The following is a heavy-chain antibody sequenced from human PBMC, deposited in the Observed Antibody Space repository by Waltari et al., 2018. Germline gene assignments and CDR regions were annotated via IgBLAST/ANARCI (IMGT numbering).Heavy chain of an antibody. CDR3: ARDSDFWSGYYLY. CDR1: GGSISSGSYY. CDR2: IYYSGST. Sequence: QVQLQESGPGLVKPSQTLSLTCTVSGGSISSGSYYWSWIRTPAGKGLEWIGYIYYSGSTNYNPSLKSRVTISVDTSKNQFSLKLSSVTVADTAVYYCARDSDFWSGYYLYWGQGTLVTVSS. V-gene: IGHV4-61*10. J-gene: IGHJ4*02. D-gene: IGHD3-3*01.